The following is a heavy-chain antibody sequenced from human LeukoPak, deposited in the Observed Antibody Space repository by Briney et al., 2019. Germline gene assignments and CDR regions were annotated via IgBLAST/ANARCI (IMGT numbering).Heavy chain of an antibody. D-gene: IGHD1-26*01. CDR1: GGSFSGYY. V-gene: IGHV4-34*01. Sequence: SETLSLTCAVYGGSFSGYYWSWIRQPPGKGLEWIGEINHSGSTNYNPSLKSRVTISVDTSKNQFSLKLSSVTAANTAVYYCARLEVGATTNWFDPWGQGTLVTVSS. J-gene: IGHJ5*02. CDR2: INHSGST. CDR3: ARLEVGATTNWFDP.